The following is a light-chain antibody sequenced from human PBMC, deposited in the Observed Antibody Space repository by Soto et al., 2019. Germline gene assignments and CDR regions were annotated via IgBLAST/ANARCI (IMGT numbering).Light chain of an antibody. CDR3: QQYNYWPPT. Sequence: EIVVTQSPATLSVSPGERATLSCRASQSVASDFAWYQQKPGQAPRLLIYDASTRATGIPARFSGSGSGAEFTLTISSLQSEDFAVYYCQQYNYWPPTFGQGTKV. J-gene: IGKJ1*01. V-gene: IGKV3-15*01. CDR1: QSVASD. CDR2: DAS.